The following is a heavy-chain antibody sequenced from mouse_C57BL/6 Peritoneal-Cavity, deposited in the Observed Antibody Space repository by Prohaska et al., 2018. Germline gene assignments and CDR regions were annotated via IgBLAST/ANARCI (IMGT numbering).Heavy chain of an antibody. J-gene: IGHJ2*01. V-gene: IGHV1-64*01. CDR2: IHPNRGST. Sequence: QVQLPQPGAELVQPGASVKLSCQASGHTFTSYWMHWVKQRPGQGLEWIGMIHPNRGSTNYNEKFKSKATLTVDKSSSTAYMQLSSLTSEDSAVYYCASPICYYGSSYAYWGQGTTLTVSS. D-gene: IGHD1-1*01. CDR1: GHTFTSYW. CDR3: ASPICYYGSSYAY.